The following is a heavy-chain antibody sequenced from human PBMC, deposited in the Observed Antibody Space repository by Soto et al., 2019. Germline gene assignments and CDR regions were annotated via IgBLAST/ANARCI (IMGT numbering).Heavy chain of an antibody. V-gene: IGHV1-18*01. CDR1: GYTFSTYA. D-gene: IGHD3-22*01. CDR2: INPDNAKT. Sequence: GASVKVSCKSSGYTFSTYAISWVRQAPGQGLEWMGWINPDNAKTNYAQSFQGRVTMTTDTSTNTVYMELRSLRSDDTAIYFCARDGSSGYYDDYYYGMDVWGQGTTVTVSS. CDR3: ARDGSSGYYDDYYYGMDV. J-gene: IGHJ6*02.